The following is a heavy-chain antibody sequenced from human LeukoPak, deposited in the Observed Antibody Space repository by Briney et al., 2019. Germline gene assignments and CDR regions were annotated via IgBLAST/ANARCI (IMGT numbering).Heavy chain of an antibody. CDR3: ARHNCSSTSCYGQFDY. J-gene: IGHJ4*02. V-gene: IGHV4-39*07. CDR1: GGSITGTGYY. Sequence: SETLSLTCDVSGGSITGTGYYWAWIRQPPGKGLEWIGSVYYSGSSYYSPSLKSRVTISVDTSKNQFSLKLSPVTAADTAVYYCARHNCSSTSCYGQFDYWGQGTLVTVSS. D-gene: IGHD2-2*01. CDR2: VYYSGSS.